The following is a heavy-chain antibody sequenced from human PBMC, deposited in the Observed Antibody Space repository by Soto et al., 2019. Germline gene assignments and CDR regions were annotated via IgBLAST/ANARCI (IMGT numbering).Heavy chain of an antibody. V-gene: IGHV4-39*01. J-gene: IGHJ1*01. CDR1: GASISGSSYY. CDR3: ASNSYRT. Sequence: QLQLQESGPGLAKPSETLSLTCTVSGASISGSSYYWGWIRQPPGKGLEWIGSIYYSGSTYYSPSLKSRVTVSVDTSKRQFSLKLSSVTAADTAVYYCASNSYRTWGQGILVTVSS. D-gene: IGHD3-16*02. CDR2: IYYSGST.